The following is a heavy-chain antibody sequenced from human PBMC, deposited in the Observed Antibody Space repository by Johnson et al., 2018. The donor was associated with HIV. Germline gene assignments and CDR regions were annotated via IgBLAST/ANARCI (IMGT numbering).Heavy chain of an antibody. D-gene: IGHD2-21*02. Sequence: QVQLVESGGGVVQPGRSLRLSCAASRFTFSYFGMHWVRQAPGKGLEWVAVIWYDGSTKYYSDSVKGRFTVSRYNSKNTLFLQMNSLRTEDTVVYYCAKDLGGAYCGGDCYGAFDIWGQGTMVTVSS. CDR3: AKDLGGAYCGGDCYGAFDI. V-gene: IGHV3-33*06. CDR2: IWYDGSTK. J-gene: IGHJ3*02. CDR1: RFTFSYFG.